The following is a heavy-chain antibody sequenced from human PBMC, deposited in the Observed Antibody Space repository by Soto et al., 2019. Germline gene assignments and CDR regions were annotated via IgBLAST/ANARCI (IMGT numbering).Heavy chain of an antibody. V-gene: IGHV3-30-3*01. D-gene: IGHD2-15*01. Sequence: VQLLESGGGLVQPGGSLRLSCAASGFTFSSYAMHWVRQAPGKGLEWVAVISYDGSNKYYADSVKGRFTISRDNSKNTLYLQMNSLRAEDTAVYYCARDRIVVVVHNWFDPWGQGTLVTVSS. CDR3: ARDRIVVVVHNWFDP. CDR1: GFTFSSYA. J-gene: IGHJ5*02. CDR2: ISYDGSNK.